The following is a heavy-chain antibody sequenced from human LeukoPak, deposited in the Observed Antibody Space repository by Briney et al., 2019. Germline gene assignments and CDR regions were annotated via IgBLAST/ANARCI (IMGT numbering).Heavy chain of an antibody. CDR2: IYSGGST. CDR1: GFTVSSNY. V-gene: IGHV3-66*01. Sequence: PGGSLRLSCAASGFTVSSNYMSWVRQAPGKGLEWVSVIYSGGSTYYADSVKGRFFISRDNSKNTLYLQMNSLRAEDTAVYYCARLVVLRGYYMDVWGKGTTVTISS. D-gene: IGHD2-15*01. J-gene: IGHJ6*03. CDR3: ARLVVLRGYYMDV.